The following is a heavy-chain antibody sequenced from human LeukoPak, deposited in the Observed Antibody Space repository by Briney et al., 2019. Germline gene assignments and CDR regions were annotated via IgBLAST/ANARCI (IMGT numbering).Heavy chain of an antibody. J-gene: IGHJ3*02. CDR3: ARALGYCSGGSCYTLTLNDAFDI. Sequence: GGSLRLSCAASGFTFSSYAMHWVRQAPGKGLEWVAVISYDGSNKYYADSVKGRFTISRDNSKNTLYLQMNSLRAEDTAVYYCARALGYCSGGSCYTLTLNDAFDIWGQGTMVTVSS. CDR2: ISYDGSNK. D-gene: IGHD2-15*01. V-gene: IGHV3-30*04. CDR1: GFTFSSYA.